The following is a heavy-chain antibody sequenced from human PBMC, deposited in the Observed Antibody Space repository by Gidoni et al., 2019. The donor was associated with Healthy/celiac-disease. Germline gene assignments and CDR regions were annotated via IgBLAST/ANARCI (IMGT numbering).Heavy chain of an antibody. J-gene: IGHJ4*02. V-gene: IGHV5-51*03. CDR1: GYSFTSSW. Sequence: EVQLVQSGAEVKKPGESRKISCKGSGYSFTSSWNGWVRQMPGKGLEWMGIIYPGDSDTRYSPSFQGQVTISADKSISTAYLQWSSLKASDTAMYYCARGPPSYDFWSGYYHFDYWGQGTLVTVSS. CDR3: ARGPPSYDFWSGYYHFDY. D-gene: IGHD3-3*01. CDR2: IYPGDSDT.